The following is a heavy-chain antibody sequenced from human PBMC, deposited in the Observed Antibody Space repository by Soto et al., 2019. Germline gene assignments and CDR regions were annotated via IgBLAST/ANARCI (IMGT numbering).Heavy chain of an antibody. CDR1: GFTFSNYW. CDR3: AKVLYSYGLGIDY. Sequence: GGSLRLSCAASGFTFSNYWMHWVRQTPGKGLVWVSLINHDGSRKNYADSVRGRFTISRDNAKNTLYLQMNSLRAEDTAVYYCAKVLYSYGLGIDYWGQGTLVTVSS. D-gene: IGHD5-18*01. V-gene: IGHV3-74*01. J-gene: IGHJ4*02. CDR2: INHDGSRK.